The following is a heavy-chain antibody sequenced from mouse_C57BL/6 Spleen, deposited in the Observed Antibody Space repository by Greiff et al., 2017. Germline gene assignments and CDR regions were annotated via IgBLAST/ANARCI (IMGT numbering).Heavy chain of an antibody. CDR2: IDPSDSYT. J-gene: IGHJ4*01. CDR1: GYTFTSYW. Sequence: VQLQQPGAELVKPGASVKLSCKASGYTFTSYWMQWVKQRPGQGLEWIGEIDPSDSYTNYNQKFKGKATLTVDTSSSPAYMQLSSLTSEDSAVYYCARRGYGSSFYAMDYWGQGTSVTVSS. V-gene: IGHV1-50*01. D-gene: IGHD1-1*01. CDR3: ARRGYGSSFYAMDY.